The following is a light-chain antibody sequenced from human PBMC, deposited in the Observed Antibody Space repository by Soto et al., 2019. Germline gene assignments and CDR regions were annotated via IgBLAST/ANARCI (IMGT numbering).Light chain of an antibody. CDR3: QQYNSHSYYS. CDR2: LAS. V-gene: IGKV1-5*03. Sequence: DIQMTQFPSTLSASVGDQVTITCRASQNIQSFLAWYQQKPGKAPKLLIYLASHLEGGVPSRFSGSGSGTEFTLTINSLQPDDFAIYFCQQYNSHSYYSFGQGTKLEVK. J-gene: IGKJ2*03. CDR1: QNIQSF.